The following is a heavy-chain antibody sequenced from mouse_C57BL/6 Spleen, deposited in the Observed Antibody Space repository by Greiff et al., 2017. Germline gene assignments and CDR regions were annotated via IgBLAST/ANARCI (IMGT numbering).Heavy chain of an antibody. D-gene: IGHD1-1*01. CDR2: IYPGSGST. CDR3: ALYYGSSYAFDY. V-gene: IGHV1-55*01. J-gene: IGHJ2*01. CDR1: GYTFTSYW. Sequence: VQLQQPGAELVKPGASVKMSCKASGYTFTSYWITWVKQRPGQGLEWIGDIYPGSGSTNYNEKFKSKATLTVGTSSSTAYMQLSSLTSEDSAVYYCALYYGSSYAFDYWGQGTTLTVSS.